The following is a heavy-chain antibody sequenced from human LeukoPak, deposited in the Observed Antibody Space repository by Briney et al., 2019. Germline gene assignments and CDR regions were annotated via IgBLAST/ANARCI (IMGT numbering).Heavy chain of an antibody. CDR1: GRSFSSYA. CDR3: ARKGLFPNWFDP. CDR2: ITPVFGTA. J-gene: IGHJ5*02. D-gene: IGHD4/OR15-4a*01. Sequence: GASVKVSCKASGRSFSSYAISWVRQAPGRGLEWMGGITPVFGTAKYAQRFQGRVTISADDSTSTAYLEVTKVTSEDTAVYYCARKGLFPNWFDPWGQGTLVTVSS. V-gene: IGHV1-69*13.